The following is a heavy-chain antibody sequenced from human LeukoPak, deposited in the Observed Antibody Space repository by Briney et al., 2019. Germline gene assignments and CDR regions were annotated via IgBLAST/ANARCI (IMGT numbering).Heavy chain of an antibody. V-gene: IGHV3-23*01. CDR1: GFTFSSHG. D-gene: IGHD5-24*01. CDR3: AKDDAWLQYGN. CDR2: ISPNGVIT. J-gene: IGHJ4*02. Sequence: GGTLRLSCAASGFTFSSHGMNWVRQAPGKGLEWVSGISPNGVITYYADSVKGRFTISRDNSKGTVYLQMNSLRPEDTAVYYCAKDDAWLQYGNWGQGTLVTVSS.